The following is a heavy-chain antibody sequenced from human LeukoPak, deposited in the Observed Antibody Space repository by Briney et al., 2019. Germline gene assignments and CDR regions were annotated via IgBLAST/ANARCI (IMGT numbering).Heavy chain of an antibody. Sequence: SVKVSCKASGGTFSSYAISWVRQAPGQGLEWMGGIIPIFGTANYAQKFQGRVTITTDESTSTAYMELSSLRYEDTAVYYCAREDYYDSSCYYTNWFDPWGQGSLVTVSS. J-gene: IGHJ5*02. V-gene: IGHV1-69*05. CDR1: GGTFSSYA. D-gene: IGHD3-22*01. CDR3: AREDYYDSSCYYTNWFDP. CDR2: IIPIFGTA.